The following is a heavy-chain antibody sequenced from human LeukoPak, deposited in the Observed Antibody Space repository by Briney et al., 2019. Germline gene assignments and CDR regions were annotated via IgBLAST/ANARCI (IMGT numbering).Heavy chain of an antibody. CDR3: ARGPSGSTDY. CDR2: VSYSGST. CDR1: GGSISSYY. J-gene: IGHJ4*02. D-gene: IGHD1-26*01. Sequence: PSETLSLTCSVSGGSISSYYWSWIRQPSGKGLEWIGYVSYSGSTNYNPSLKSRLTMSVGTSKNQFSLKLSSAIAADTAVYYCARGPSGSTDYWSQGTLVTVSS. V-gene: IGHV4-59*01.